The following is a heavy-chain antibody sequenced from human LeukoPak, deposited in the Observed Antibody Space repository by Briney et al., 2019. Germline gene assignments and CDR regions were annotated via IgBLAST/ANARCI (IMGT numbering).Heavy chain of an antibody. CDR2: ISSSGSTI. Sequence: GGSLRLSCAASGFTFSSYEMNWVRQAPGKGLEWVSYISSSGSTIYYADSVKGRFTISRDNAKNSLYLQMNSLRAEDTALYYCARARSLEAAAGDYWGQGTLVTVSS. CDR1: GFTFSSYE. D-gene: IGHD6-13*01. CDR3: ARARSLEAAAGDY. J-gene: IGHJ4*02. V-gene: IGHV3-48*03.